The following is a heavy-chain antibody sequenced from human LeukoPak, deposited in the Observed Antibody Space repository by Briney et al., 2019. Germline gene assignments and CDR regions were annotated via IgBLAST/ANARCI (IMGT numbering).Heavy chain of an antibody. J-gene: IGHJ6*02. V-gene: IGHV3-30*19. Sequence: PGGSLRLSCAASGFTFSSYGMHWVRQAPGKGLEWVAVIWYDGSNKYYADSVKGRFTISRDNSKNTLYLQMNSLRAEDTAVYYCARDRELGSSSWYGYYYYYYGMDVWGQGTTVTVSS. CDR2: IWYDGSNK. CDR1: GFTFSSYG. CDR3: ARDRELGSSSWYGYYYYYYGMDV. D-gene: IGHD6-13*01.